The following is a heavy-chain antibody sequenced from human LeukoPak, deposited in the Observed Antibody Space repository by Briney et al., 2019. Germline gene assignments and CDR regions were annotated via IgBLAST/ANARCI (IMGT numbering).Heavy chain of an antibody. D-gene: IGHD5-24*01. J-gene: IGHJ5*02. CDR3: ARWLRWPTDTDNWFDP. CDR1: GFTFFSYA. CDR2: ISGSGGTT. Sequence: GGSLRLSCAASGFTFFSYAMSWVRQAPGKGLEWVSAISGSGGTTYYADSVKGRFTISRDNSKNTLYLQMNSLRAEDTAVYYCARWLRWPTDTDNWFDPWGQGTLVTVSS. V-gene: IGHV3-23*01.